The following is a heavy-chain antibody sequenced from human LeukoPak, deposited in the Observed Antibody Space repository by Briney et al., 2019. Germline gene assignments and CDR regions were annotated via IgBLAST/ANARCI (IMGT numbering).Heavy chain of an antibody. V-gene: IGHV3-30-3*01. J-gene: IGHJ5*02. Sequence: GRSLRLSCAASGFTFSSYAMHWVRQAPGKGLEWVAVISYDGSNKYYADSVKGRFTISRDNSKNTLYLQMNSLRAEDTAVYYCARSRYCSSTSCYLPATWGQGTLVTVSS. CDR3: ARSRYCSSTSCYLPAT. D-gene: IGHD2-2*01. CDR2: ISYDGSNK. CDR1: GFTFSSYA.